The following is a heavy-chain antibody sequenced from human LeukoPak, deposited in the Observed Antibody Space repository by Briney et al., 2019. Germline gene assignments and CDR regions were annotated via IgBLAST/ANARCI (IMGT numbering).Heavy chain of an antibody. CDR2: IYYSGST. D-gene: IGHD3-3*01. CDR1: GGSISSYY. V-gene: IGHV4-59*08. Sequence: PSETLSLTCTVSGGSISSYYWSWIRQPPGKGLEWIGYIYYSGSTYYNPSLKSRVTISVDTSKNQFSLKLSSVTAADTAVYYCARVPGWSGYPFGYFDYWGQGTLVTVSS. J-gene: IGHJ4*02. CDR3: ARVPGWSGYPFGYFDY.